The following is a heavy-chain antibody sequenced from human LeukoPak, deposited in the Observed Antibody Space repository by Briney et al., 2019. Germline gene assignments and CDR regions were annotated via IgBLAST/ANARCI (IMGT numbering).Heavy chain of an antibody. D-gene: IGHD3-10*01. V-gene: IGHV1-2*02. CDR2: INPNSGDT. CDR1: GYTFTNFG. CDR3: ARAGCGSGSHCTDYYYGLDA. J-gene: IGHJ6*01. Sequence: ASVKVSCKASGYTFTNFGISWVRQAPGQGLEWMGWINPNSGDTKYAQKFQGRVTMTRDTSISTAYMEVSRLTSDDTAIYYCARAGCGSGSHCTDYYYGLDAWGQGTTVTVSS.